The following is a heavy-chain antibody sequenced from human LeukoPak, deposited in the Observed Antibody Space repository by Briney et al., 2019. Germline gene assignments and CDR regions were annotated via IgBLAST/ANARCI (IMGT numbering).Heavy chain of an antibody. Sequence: GGSLRLSCAASGFRVGSNYMTWVRQPPGKGLEWVSVIYSDGSTHYADSVKGRFTISRDSSKNTAYLQMNSLRVEDTAVYSCMDMSAGWGQGTLVTVSS. V-gene: IGHV3-53*05. CDR3: MDMSAG. J-gene: IGHJ4*02. CDR2: IYSDGST. D-gene: IGHD2-2*03. CDR1: GFRVGSNY.